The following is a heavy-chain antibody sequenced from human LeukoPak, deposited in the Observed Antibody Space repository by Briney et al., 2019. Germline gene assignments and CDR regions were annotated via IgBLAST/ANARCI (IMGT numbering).Heavy chain of an antibody. J-gene: IGHJ6*02. CDR1: LYTLTNYG. V-gene: IGHV1-18*01. CDR3: ARDLGQWLVGDYYYGMDV. Sequence: ASVTVSCTASLYTLTNYGISWVRQAPGQGLEGMGWISAYNGNTNYAQKLQGRVTMTTDTSTSTAYMELRSLRSDDTGVYYCARDLGQWLVGDYYYGMDVWGQGTTVTVSS. CDR2: ISAYNGNT. D-gene: IGHD6-19*01.